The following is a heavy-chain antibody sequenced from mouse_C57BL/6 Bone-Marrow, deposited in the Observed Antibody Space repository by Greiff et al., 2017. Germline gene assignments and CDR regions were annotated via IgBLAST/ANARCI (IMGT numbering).Heavy chain of an antibody. CDR1: GFTFSDYG. CDR2: ISSGSSTI. V-gene: IGHV5-17*01. Sequence: EVQRVESGGGLVKPGGSLKLSCAASGFTFSDYGMHWVRQAPEKGLEWVAYISSGSSTIYYADTVQGRFTISRDNAKNTLFLQMTSLRSEDTAMYYCARPDYDSNYYFDYWGQGTTLTVSS. D-gene: IGHD1-1*01. J-gene: IGHJ2*01. CDR3: ARPDYDSNYYFDY.